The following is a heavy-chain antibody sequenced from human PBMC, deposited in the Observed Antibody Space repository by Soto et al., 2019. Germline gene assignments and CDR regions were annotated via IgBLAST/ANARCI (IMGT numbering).Heavy chain of an antibody. CDR3: ARDSHSQQPNHRWGGGYMDV. D-gene: IGHD6-13*01. CDR1: GGSISNGGYY. Sequence: QVQLQESGPGLVKPSQTLSLTCVVSGGSISNGGYYWSWIRQHPGKGLEWFGAIYFSGSTYYNPSLKSRVTISVATPKNQFSLKLSSVTAADTAVYYCARDSHSQQPNHRWGGGYMDVWGKGTTVTVSS. J-gene: IGHJ6*03. V-gene: IGHV4-31*11. CDR2: IYFSGST.